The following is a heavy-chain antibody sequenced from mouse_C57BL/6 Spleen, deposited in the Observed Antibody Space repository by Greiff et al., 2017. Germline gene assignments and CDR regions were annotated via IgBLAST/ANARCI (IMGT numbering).Heavy chain of an antibody. V-gene: IGHV5-2*01. CDR2: INSDGGST. J-gene: IGHJ1*03. CDR1: EYEFPSHD. Sequence: EVKLVESGGGLVQPGESLKLSCESNEYEFPSHDMSWVRKTPEKRLELVAAINSDGGSTYYPDNMERRVIISRDNTKKTLYLQMSSLRSEDTALYYCARRGLPYWYFDVWGTGTTVTVSS. D-gene: IGHD2-4*01. CDR3: ARRGLPYWYFDV.